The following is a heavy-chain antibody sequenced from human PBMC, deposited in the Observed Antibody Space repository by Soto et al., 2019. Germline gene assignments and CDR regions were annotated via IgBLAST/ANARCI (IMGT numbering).Heavy chain of an antibody. J-gene: IGHJ5*02. Sequence: QVQLQESGPGLVKPSQTLSLSCTVSGGSISSDYHYWSWIRQPPGKGLEWIGYIFYSGRTYYNPSLQSRITISIDTSQNQFSLKLSSVTAADTAMYYCARGKSIAVAGFWFDPWGQGTLVTVSS. CDR2: IFYSGRT. CDR3: ARGKSIAVAGFWFDP. D-gene: IGHD6-19*01. CDR1: GGSISSDYHY. V-gene: IGHV4-30-4*01.